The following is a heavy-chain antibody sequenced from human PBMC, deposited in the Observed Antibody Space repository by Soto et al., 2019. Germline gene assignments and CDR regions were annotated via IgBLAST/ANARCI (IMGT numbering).Heavy chain of an antibody. CDR2: NYYSGIT. J-gene: IGHJ4*02. Sequence: TSETLSLTCTVSGGSISSGGYYWTWIRQHPGKGLEWIGYNYYSGITYYNPSLNSRVTMSVDTSKNQFSLKVNSVTAADTAVYYCARESYYGSGATVVAYWGQGTLVTVSS. CDR3: ARESYYGSGATVVAY. V-gene: IGHV4-61*08. CDR1: GGSISSGGYY. D-gene: IGHD3-10*01.